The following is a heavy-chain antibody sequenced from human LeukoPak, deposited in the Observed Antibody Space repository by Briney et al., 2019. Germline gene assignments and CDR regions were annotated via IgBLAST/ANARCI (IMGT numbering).Heavy chain of an antibody. CDR3: AKLPGRAADY. Sequence: GSLRLSCAASGFTFSSYVMNWVRQAPGKGLEWVSGISDSGGGTYYADSVKGRFTISRDNSKNTLYLQMNSLRAEDTAVYYCAKLPGRAADYWGQGTLVTVSS. V-gene: IGHV3-23*01. J-gene: IGHJ4*02. CDR2: ISDSGGGT. CDR1: GFTFSSYV.